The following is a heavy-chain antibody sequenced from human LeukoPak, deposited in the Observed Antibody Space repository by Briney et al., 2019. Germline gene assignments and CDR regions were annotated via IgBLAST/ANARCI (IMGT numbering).Heavy chain of an antibody. D-gene: IGHD3-9*01. CDR2: IYISGSP. CDR3: ARISLTGYAPISGYFDY. V-gene: IGHV4-4*07. Sequence: PSETLSLTCTVSGGSISSHDWIWIRQPAGKGLEWIGRIYISGSPNYNPSLKSRVTMSVDTSKNQFSLKLSSVTAADTAVYYCARISLTGYAPISGYFDYWGQGTLVTVSS. CDR1: GGSISSHD. J-gene: IGHJ4*02.